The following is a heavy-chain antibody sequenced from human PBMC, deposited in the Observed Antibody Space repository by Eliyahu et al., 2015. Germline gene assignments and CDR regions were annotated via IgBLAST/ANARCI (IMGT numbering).Heavy chain of an antibody. CDR1: GFTLXSYW. V-gene: IGHV3-7*04. Sequence: EVQLVESGGGLVQPGGSLRLSCAASGFTLXSYWMSWVRQAPGKGLEWVANIKQDGSEKYYVDSVKGRFTISRDNAKNSLYLQMNSLRAEDTAVYYCARDPGFYLTFDYWGQGTLVTVSS. CDR3: ARDPGFYLTFDY. D-gene: IGHD2/OR15-2a*01. CDR2: IKQDGSEK. J-gene: IGHJ4*02.